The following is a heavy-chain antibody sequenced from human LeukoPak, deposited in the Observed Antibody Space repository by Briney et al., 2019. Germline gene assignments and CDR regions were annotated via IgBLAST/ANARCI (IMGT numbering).Heavy chain of an antibody. CDR3: ARVRAVVSYYYYYYMDV. V-gene: IGHV1-8*01. CDR1: GYTFTIYD. J-gene: IGHJ6*03. D-gene: IGHD2-21*01. CDR2: MNPNSGNT. Sequence: ASVTVSFKASGYTFTIYDINWVRQATGQGLEWMGWMNPNSGNTGYAQKFQGRVTMTRNTSISTAYMELSSLRSEDTAVYYCARVRAVVSYYYYYYMDVWGKGTTVTISS.